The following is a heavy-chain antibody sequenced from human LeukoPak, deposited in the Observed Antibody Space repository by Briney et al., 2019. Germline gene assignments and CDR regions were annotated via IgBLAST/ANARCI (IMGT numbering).Heavy chain of an antibody. J-gene: IGHJ5*02. CDR2: ISYDGRKK. CDR3: ASFSAAAGTGRHWFDP. D-gene: IGHD6-13*01. CDR1: GFTFSSYS. V-gene: IGHV3-30*04. Sequence: PGRSLRLSCAPSGFTFSSYSMHWVRQAPGKGLEWVAGISYDGRKKYYADSVNGLFTISRDNSNNTMYLQLNRLRAEDTAVYYCASFSAAAGTGRHWFDPWGQRTLVTVSS.